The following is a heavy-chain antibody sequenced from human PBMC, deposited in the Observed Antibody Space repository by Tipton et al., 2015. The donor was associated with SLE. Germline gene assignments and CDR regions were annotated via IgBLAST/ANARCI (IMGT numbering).Heavy chain of an antibody. CDR1: GGSFSGYY. CDR3: ARGMVTWRGAIVGVDV. CDR2: INHSGGT. J-gene: IGHJ6*02. D-gene: IGHD2-21*02. Sequence: TLSLTCAVYGGSFSGYYWSWIRQPPGKGLEWIGDINHSGGTNYNPSLKSRVTISVDTSKNQFSLRLTSVTAADTAVYYCARGMVTWRGAIVGVDVWGQGTTVNVSS. V-gene: IGHV4-34*01.